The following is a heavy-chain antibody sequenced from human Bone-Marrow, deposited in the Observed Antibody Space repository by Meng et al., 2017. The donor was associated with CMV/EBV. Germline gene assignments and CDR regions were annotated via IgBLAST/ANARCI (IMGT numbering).Heavy chain of an antibody. J-gene: IGHJ4*02. CDR3: ARVSDSSGYYRDY. CDR2: IYYSGST. Sequence: SGGSMRSGGYYWSWTRQHPGQGLEWIEYIYYSGSTYYNPSLKSRVTISVDTSKNQFSLKLSSVTAADTAVYYCARVSDSSGYYRDYWGQGTLVTVSS. V-gene: IGHV4-31*02. D-gene: IGHD3-22*01. CDR1: GGSMRSGGYY.